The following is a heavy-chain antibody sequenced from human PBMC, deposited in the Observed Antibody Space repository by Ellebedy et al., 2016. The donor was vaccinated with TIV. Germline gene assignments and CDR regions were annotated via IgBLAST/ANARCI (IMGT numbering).Heavy chain of an antibody. CDR2: LTSSGATT. J-gene: IGHJ2*01. Sequence: GESLKISCAASGLTFSSNSMGWLRQAPGKGLEWVSALTSSGATTYYADSVQGRFTISRDNYKNTLYLQMNSQRADDQAIYYCAKDIRCPEAGTWYFGLWGRGTLVTVSS. CDR1: GLTFSSNS. D-gene: IGHD6-13*01. V-gene: IGHV3-23*01. CDR3: AKDIRCPEAGTWYFGL.